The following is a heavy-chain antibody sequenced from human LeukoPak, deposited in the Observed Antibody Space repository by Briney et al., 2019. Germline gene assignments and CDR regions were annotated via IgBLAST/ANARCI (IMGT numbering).Heavy chain of an antibody. CDR2: ISATGGGA. D-gene: IGHD2-2*02. Sequence: GGSLRPSCAASGFTFKNFAMTWVRQAPGKGLEWVPTISATGGGAYYADSVKGRFTISRDNSKDTLSLQMNTLRAEDTAVYYRAKDVRRAEYCSGTTCYTSSFDYWGQGTLVTVSS. CDR3: AKDVRRAEYCSGTTCYTSSFDY. V-gene: IGHV3-23*01. CDR1: GFTFKNFA. J-gene: IGHJ4*02.